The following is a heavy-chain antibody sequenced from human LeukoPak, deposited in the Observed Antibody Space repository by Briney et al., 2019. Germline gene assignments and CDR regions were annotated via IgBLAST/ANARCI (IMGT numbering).Heavy chain of an antibody. D-gene: IGHD2-2*01. V-gene: IGHV3-21*01. J-gene: IGHJ4*02. CDR3: ARDRGGYQLPNFDF. Sequence: GGSLRLSCAASGFTFSSYSMNWVRQAPGKGLEWVSSISSSSSYIYYADSVKGRFTISRDNAKNSLYLQMNSLRAEDTAVYYCARDRGGYQLPNFDFWGQGTLVTVSS. CDR1: GFTFSSYS. CDR2: ISSSSSYI.